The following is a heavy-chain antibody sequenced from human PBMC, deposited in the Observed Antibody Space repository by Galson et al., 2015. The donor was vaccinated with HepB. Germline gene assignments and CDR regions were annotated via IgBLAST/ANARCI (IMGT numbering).Heavy chain of an antibody. CDR2: LYSGGIA. D-gene: IGHD3-16*01. V-gene: IGHV3-53*01. J-gene: IGHJ4*02. Sequence: SLRLSCAASGFTVNSNYMSWVRQAPGKGLDYVSLLYSGGIAYYADSVKGRFTISRDNSKNTLYLQMNSLSAEDTAVYYCARDAWGKTYWGQGTLVTVSS. CDR1: GFTVNSNY. CDR3: ARDAWGKTY.